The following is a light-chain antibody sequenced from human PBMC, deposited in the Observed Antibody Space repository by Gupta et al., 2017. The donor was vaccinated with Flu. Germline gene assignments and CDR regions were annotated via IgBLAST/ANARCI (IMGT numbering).Light chain of an antibody. CDR1: QSVSSSY. CDR3: QQYGRSLT. Sequence: EIVLTQSPGTLSLSPGERPTLSCWASQSVSSSYLAWYQQKPGQAPRLLIYGASSMANGIPDSFSGSGSGTDFTLTISRLEPEDFAVYYCQQYGRSLTFGGGTKLEIK. J-gene: IGKJ4*01. V-gene: IGKV3-20*01. CDR2: GAS.